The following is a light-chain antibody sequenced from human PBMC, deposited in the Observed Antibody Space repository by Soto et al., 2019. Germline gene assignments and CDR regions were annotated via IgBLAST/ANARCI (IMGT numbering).Light chain of an antibody. Sequence: DIQMTQSPSTLSASVGDRVTITCRASQTINKWLAWYQHKPGKAPKLLIYDASNLETGVPSRFRGSGSGAHFSLSITSLQPEDFVTYYCQQYSNYSRTFGQGTRVEIK. CDR1: QTINKW. CDR2: DAS. V-gene: IGKV1-5*01. CDR3: QQYSNYSRT. J-gene: IGKJ1*01.